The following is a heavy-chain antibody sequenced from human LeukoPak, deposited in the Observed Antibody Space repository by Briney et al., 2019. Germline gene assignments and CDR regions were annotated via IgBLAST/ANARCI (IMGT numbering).Heavy chain of an antibody. CDR3: ARGMDYYDSSGYLYFDY. V-gene: IGHV3-7*03. CDR2: IKEDGSEK. D-gene: IGHD3-22*01. CDR1: GFTFSSYW. Sequence: AGGSLRLSCAASGFTFSSYWMSWVRQAPGKGLEWVANIKEDGSEKDYVGSVKGRFTISRDNAKNSLYPQMNSLRAEDTAVYYCARGMDYYDSSGYLYFDYWGQGTLVTVSS. J-gene: IGHJ4*02.